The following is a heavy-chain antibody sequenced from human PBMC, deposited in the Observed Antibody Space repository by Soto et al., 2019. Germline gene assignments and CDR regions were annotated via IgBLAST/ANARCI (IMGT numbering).Heavy chain of an antibody. CDR3: AREYSSSWYGGVFDI. D-gene: IGHD6-13*01. CDR2: IIPILGIA. Sequence: QVQLVQSGAEVKKPGSSVKVSCKASGGTFSSYTISWLRQAPGQGLEWMGRIIPILGIANYAQKFQGRVTLDAETSTSTAYMELSSLRSEDTAVYYCAREYSSSWYGGVFDIRGQGTMVPGSS. V-gene: IGHV1-69*08. CDR1: GGTFSSYT. J-gene: IGHJ3*02.